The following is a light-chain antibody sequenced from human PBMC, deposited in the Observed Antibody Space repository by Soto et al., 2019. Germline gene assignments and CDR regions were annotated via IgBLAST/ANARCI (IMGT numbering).Light chain of an antibody. CDR2: AAS. J-gene: IGKJ4*01. Sequence: DIQMTQSPSSLSASVGDRVTITFRASQSISSYLNWYQQKPGKAPKLLIYAASSLQSGVPSRFSGSGSGTDFTLTISSLQPEDFATYYCQQSYSTPPLTFGGGTKV. CDR1: QSISSY. CDR3: QQSYSTPPLT. V-gene: IGKV1-39*01.